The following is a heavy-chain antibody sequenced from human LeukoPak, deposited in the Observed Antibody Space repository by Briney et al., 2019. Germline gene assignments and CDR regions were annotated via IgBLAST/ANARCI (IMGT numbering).Heavy chain of an antibody. CDR3: ARSYYYDSSSYPNFDY. V-gene: IGHV3-48*04. D-gene: IGHD3-22*01. CDR2: ISSSSSTI. J-gene: IGHJ4*02. Sequence: GGSLRLSCAVSGFTFSSFNMNWVRQAPGKGLEWVSYISSSSSTIYYADSVKGRFTISRDNAENSVYLQMNSLRAEDTAVYYCARSYYYDSSSYPNFDYWGQGTLVTVSP. CDR1: GFTFSSFN.